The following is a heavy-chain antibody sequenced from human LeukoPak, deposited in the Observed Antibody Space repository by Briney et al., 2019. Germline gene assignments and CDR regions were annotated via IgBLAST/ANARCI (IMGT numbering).Heavy chain of an antibody. Sequence: GRSLRLSCAASGFTFSLYGMHWVRQAPGKGLEWVALISNDGSKTYYADSVKGRFPISRDNSKNTVYLQESSLRADDTAVYYCAKDSGGANFGDFDYWGQGTLVTVSS. CDR1: GFTFSLYG. V-gene: IGHV3-33*06. CDR3: AKDSGGANFGDFDY. D-gene: IGHD3-10*01. J-gene: IGHJ4*02. CDR2: ISNDGSKT.